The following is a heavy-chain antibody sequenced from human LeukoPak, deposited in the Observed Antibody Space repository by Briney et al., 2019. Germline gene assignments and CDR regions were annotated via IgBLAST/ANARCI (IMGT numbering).Heavy chain of an antibody. Sequence: PGGSLRLSCAASGFTFDDYAMHWVRQAPGKGLEWVSGISWNSDNIGYADSVKGRFTISRDNAKNSLYLQMNSLRAEDTAVYYCARDLKRGYSSGRYSWGTGSSNDYWGQGTLVTVSS. CDR1: GFTFDDYA. J-gene: IGHJ4*02. CDR3: ARDLKRGYSSGRYSWGTGSSNDY. D-gene: IGHD6-19*01. V-gene: IGHV3-9*01. CDR2: ISWNSDNI.